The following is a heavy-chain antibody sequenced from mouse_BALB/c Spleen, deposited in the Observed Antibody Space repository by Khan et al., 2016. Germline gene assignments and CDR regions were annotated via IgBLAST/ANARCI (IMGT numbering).Heavy chain of an antibody. V-gene: IGHV3-6*02. CDR1: GYSITSGYY. Sequence: EVELVESGPGLVKPSQSLSLTCSVTGYSITSGYYWNWIRQFPGNKLEWMGHISFDGSNNYNPSLKNRISITRDTSKNQFFLRLYSVTTEDTATYYCATTVYYNYAWFAYWGQGTLVTVSA. D-gene: IGHD2-4*01. CDR3: ATTVYYNYAWFAY. CDR2: ISFDGSN. J-gene: IGHJ3*01.